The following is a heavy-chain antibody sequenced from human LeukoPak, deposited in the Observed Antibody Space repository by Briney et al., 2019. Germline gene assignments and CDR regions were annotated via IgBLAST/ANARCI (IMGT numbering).Heavy chain of an antibody. D-gene: IGHD1-14*01. V-gene: IGHV4-4*02. CDR1: GGSISTNNW. CDR2: IHHSGST. J-gene: IGHJ3*02. Sequence: SETLSLTCAVSGGSISTNNWWTWVRQPPGKGLEWIGEIHHSGSTDYNPSLKSRVTISVDTSKKQFSLKLRSVTAADTAVYYCARHEWGITNAFDIWGQGTMVTVSS. CDR3: ARHEWGITNAFDI.